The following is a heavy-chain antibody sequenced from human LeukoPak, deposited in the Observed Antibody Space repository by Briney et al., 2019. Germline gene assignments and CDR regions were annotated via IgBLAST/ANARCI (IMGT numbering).Heavy chain of an antibody. CDR2: ISSSSSYI. Sequence: GGSLRLSCAASGFTFSSYSMNWVRQAPGKGLEWVSSISSSSSYIYYADSVKGRFTISRDNAKNSLYLQMNSLRAEDTAVYYCARVYGDYGYFDYWGQGTLVTVSS. CDR1: GFTFSSYS. CDR3: ARVYGDYGYFDY. J-gene: IGHJ4*02. D-gene: IGHD4-17*01. V-gene: IGHV3-21*01.